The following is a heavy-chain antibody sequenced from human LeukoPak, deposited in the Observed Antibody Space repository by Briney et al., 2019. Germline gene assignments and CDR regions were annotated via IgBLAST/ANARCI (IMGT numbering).Heavy chain of an antibody. CDR3: ARCSYSGGSCPDY. D-gene: IGHD2-15*01. CDR1: GFTFSSYW. Sequence: QPGGSLRLSCAASGFTFSSYWMHWVRQAPGKGLVWLSRINTDGSSPVYADSVKGRFTISRDNAKNTLYLQVNSLRAEDTAVYYCARCSYSGGSCPDYWGQGTLVTVSS. V-gene: IGHV3-74*03. J-gene: IGHJ4*02. CDR2: INTDGSSP.